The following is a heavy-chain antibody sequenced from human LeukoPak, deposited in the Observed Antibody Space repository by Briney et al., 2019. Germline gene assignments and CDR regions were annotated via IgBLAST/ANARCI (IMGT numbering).Heavy chain of an antibody. CDR1: GYTFTGYY. CDR3: AKGGVGMSPYYYYYYMDV. J-gene: IGHJ6*03. Sequence: ASVKVSCKASGYTFTGYYMHWVRQAPGQGLEWMGWINPNSGGTNYAQKFQGRVTMTRDTSISTAYMELSRLRSDDTAVYYCAKGGVGMSPYYYYYYMDVWGKGTTVTVSS. CDR2: INPNSGGT. V-gene: IGHV1-2*02. D-gene: IGHD2-15*01.